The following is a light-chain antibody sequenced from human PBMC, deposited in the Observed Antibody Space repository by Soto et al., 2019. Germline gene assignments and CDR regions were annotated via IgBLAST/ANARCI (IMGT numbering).Light chain of an antibody. V-gene: IGLV2-14*01. J-gene: IGLJ2*01. CDR2: DVS. CDR1: SSDVGGYNY. Sequence: QSALTQPASVSGSPGQSITISCTGTSSDVGGYNYVSWYQQHPGKAPKLMIYDVSNRPSGVSNRFSGSKSGNTASLTISGLQADDKADYYCSSYTSSSTLVVFGGGTQLTVL. CDR3: SSYTSSSTLVV.